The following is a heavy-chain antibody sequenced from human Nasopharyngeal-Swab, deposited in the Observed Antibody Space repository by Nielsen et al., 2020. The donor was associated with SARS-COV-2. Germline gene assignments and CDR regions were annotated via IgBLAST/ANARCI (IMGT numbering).Heavy chain of an antibody. V-gene: IGHV3-11*05. CDR3: ARDSMPHCSSTSCRKYGMDV. Sequence: GESLKISCAASGFTFSDYYMSWIRQAPGKGLEWVSYISSSRSYTNYADSVKGRFTISRDNAKNSLYLQMNSLRAEDTAVYYCARDSMPHCSSTSCRKYGMDVWGQGTTVTVSS. D-gene: IGHD2-2*01. CDR2: ISSSRSYT. J-gene: IGHJ6*02. CDR1: GFTFSDYY.